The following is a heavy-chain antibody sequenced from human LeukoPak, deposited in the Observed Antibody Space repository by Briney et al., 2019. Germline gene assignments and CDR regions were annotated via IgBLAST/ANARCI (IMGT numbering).Heavy chain of an antibody. CDR1: GGSISSYY. Sequence: SETLSLTCTVSGGSISSYYWSWIRQPPGKGPEWIGYIYYSGSTNYNPSLKSRVTISVDTSKNQFSLKLSSVTAADTAVYYCARNCVENWFDPWGQGTLVTVSS. V-gene: IGHV4-59*01. CDR3: ARNCVENWFDP. D-gene: IGHD1-1*01. J-gene: IGHJ5*02. CDR2: IYYSGST.